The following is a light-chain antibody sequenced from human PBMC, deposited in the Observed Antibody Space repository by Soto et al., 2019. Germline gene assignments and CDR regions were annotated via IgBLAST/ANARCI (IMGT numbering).Light chain of an antibody. J-gene: IGLJ3*02. Sequence: QSALTQPPSASGSPGQSVTISCTGTTSDVGGYNSVSWYQQHPGKAPKVMIFEVNKRPSGVPDRLSGSKSGNTASLTVSGLQAEDEADYYCSSSAGSNNVLFGGGTKLTVL. CDR1: TSDVGGYNS. CDR3: SSSAGSNNVL. CDR2: EVN. V-gene: IGLV2-8*01.